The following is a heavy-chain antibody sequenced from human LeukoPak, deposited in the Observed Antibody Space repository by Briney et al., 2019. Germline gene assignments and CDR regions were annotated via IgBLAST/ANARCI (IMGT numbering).Heavy chain of an antibody. D-gene: IGHD5-12*01. Sequence: SEALSLTCTVSAASFISSSHHWGGIRQSPGKGLEWIGTVYYGRTTYYNPSLDGRVTLSLDTSANPFSLQLTSVSAADPAVYYCVRHDGRGGATMGAFDSWGQGSLVTVSS. CDR1: AASFISSSHH. J-gene: IGHJ5*01. CDR2: VYYGRTT. V-gene: IGHV4-39*01. CDR3: VRHDGRGGATMGAFDS.